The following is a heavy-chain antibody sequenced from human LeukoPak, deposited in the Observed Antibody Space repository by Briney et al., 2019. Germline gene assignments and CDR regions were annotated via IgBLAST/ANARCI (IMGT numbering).Heavy chain of an antibody. J-gene: IGHJ4*02. D-gene: IGHD1-14*01. CDR1: GFTFSSYG. CDR3: AKEYHPRVATAYDY. Sequence: GGSLRLSCAASGFTFSSYGMHWVRQAPGKGLEWVAVISYDGKNKYYGDSVKGRSTISRDNSKSTLYLQMNSLRPEDTAVYYCAKEYHPRVATAYDYWGQGTLVTVSS. V-gene: IGHV3-30*18. CDR2: ISYDGKNK.